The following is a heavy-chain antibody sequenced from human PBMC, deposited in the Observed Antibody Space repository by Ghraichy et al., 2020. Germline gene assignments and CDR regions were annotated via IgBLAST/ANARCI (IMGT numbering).Heavy chain of an antibody. CDR3: AKEVPRSYYDFWSGYYTDTRTFDY. CDR1: GFTFSSYG. V-gene: IGHV3-30*02. CDR2: IRYDGSNK. D-gene: IGHD3-3*01. J-gene: IGHJ4*02. Sequence: GGSLRLSCAASGFTFSSYGMHWVRQAPGKGLEWVAFIRYDGSNKYYADSVKGRFTISRDNSKNTLYLQMNSLRAEDTAVYYCAKEVPRSYYDFWSGYYTDTRTFDYWGQGTLVTVSS.